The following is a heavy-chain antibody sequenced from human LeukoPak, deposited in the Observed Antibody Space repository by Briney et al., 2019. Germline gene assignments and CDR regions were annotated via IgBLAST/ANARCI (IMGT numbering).Heavy chain of an antibody. CDR1: GIIFSGYA. J-gene: IGHJ4*02. Sequence: GGSLRLSCAASGIIFSGYAMSWVRQAPGKGLEWVSSVTGDGDTTYYADSVKGRFTISRDNSKNTLSLQMSSLRAEDTALYYCAKVFSRSFDYWGQGTPLTASS. D-gene: IGHD2-2*01. CDR2: VTGDGDTT. CDR3: AKVFSRSFDY. V-gene: IGHV3-23*01.